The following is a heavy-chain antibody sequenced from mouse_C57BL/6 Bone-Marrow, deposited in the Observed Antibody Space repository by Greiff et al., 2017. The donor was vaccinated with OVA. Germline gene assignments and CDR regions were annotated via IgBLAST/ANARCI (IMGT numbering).Heavy chain of an antibody. D-gene: IGHD1-1*01. CDR1: GFTFSSYG. Sequence: EVHLVESGGDLVKPGGFLKLSCAASGFTFSSYGMSWVRQTPDKRLEWVATISSGGSYTYYPDSVKGRFTISRDNAKNTLYLQMSSLKSEDTAMYYCARHGVYYYGSSYVDAMDYWGQGTSVTVSS. CDR2: ISSGGSYT. CDR3: ARHGVYYYGSSYVDAMDY. V-gene: IGHV5-6*01. J-gene: IGHJ4*01.